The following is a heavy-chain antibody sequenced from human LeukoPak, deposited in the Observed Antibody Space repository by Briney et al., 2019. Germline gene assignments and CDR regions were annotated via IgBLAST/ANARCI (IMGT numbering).Heavy chain of an antibody. CDR1: GYTFTHYG. D-gene: IGHD3-3*01. J-gene: IGHJ5*02. V-gene: IGHV1-18*01. CDR2: ISGYNGNA. Sequence: ASVKVSCKATGYTFTHYGISWVRQAPGQGLEWMGWISGYNGNANYAQKFQGRVTMTRDMSTTTVYMELSSLRSEDTAVYYCARGPHRRTYDRDNWFDPWGQGTLVTVSS. CDR3: ARGPHRRTYDRDNWFDP.